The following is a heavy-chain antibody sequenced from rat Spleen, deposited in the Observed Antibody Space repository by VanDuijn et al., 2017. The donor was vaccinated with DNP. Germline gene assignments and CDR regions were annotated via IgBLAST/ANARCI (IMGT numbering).Heavy chain of an antibody. J-gene: IGHJ2*01. CDR3: VRDSRDYGSYADYFDY. Sequence: EVQLVESGGGLVRPGNSLRLSCAASGFIFSDYAMAWIRQVPGKGLEWVASITSSGGSTYYPDSVKGRFTISRDNATNTLYLQMNSLRSEDTASYYCVRDSRDYGSYADYFDYWGQGVMVTVSS. CDR2: ITSSGGST. V-gene: IGHV5S23*01. CDR1: GFIFSDYA. D-gene: IGHD1-8*01.